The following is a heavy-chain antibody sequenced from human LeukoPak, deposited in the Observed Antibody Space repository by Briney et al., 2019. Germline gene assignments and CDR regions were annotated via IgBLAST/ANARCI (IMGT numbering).Heavy chain of an antibody. J-gene: IGHJ3*02. CDR1: GFIFSLCG. Sequence: GRSLRLLRAASGFIFSLCGMHGVRGASGRGLEGVAVIWYHWSNKYCADSVRGRFTISRDNSKSTLYLQMNSLRAEDRAVYYCVAVDRDAFDIWGQGTMVTVSS. V-gene: IGHV3-33*01. CDR2: IWYHWSNK. CDR3: VAVDRDAFDI.